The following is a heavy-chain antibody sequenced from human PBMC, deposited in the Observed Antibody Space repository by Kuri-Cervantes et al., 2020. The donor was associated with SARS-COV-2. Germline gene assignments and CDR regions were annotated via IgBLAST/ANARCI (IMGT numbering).Heavy chain of an antibody. Sequence: GGSLRLSCVASGFTFSDYYMSWIRQAPGKGLEWVSYISSSSSYTNYADSVKGRFTISRDNAKNSLYLQMNSLRAEDTAVYYCARHPYYDFWSGYTEYNWFDPWGQGTLVTVSS. V-gene: IGHV3-11*03. CDR3: ARHPYYDFWSGYTEYNWFDP. J-gene: IGHJ5*02. D-gene: IGHD3-3*01. CDR2: ISSSSSYT. CDR1: GFTFSDYY.